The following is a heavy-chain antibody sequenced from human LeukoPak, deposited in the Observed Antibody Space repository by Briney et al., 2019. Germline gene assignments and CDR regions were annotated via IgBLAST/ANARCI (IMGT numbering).Heavy chain of an antibody. D-gene: IGHD3-10*01. J-gene: IGHJ4*02. V-gene: IGHV4-39*07. CDR3: ARDQGLLWFGELSPHFDY. CDR1: GGSISSSSYY. CDR2: IYYSGST. Sequence: KTSETLSLTCTVSGGSISSSSYYWGWIRQPPGKGLEWIGSIYYSGSTYYNPSLKTRVTISVDTSKNQFSLKLSSVTAADTAVYYCARDQGLLWFGELSPHFDYWGQGTLVTVSS.